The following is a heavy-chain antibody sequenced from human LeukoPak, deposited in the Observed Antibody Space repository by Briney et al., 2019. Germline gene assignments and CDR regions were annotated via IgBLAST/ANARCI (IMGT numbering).Heavy chain of an antibody. CDR3: AKDGADQWLADDAFDI. CDR2: IWYDGSNK. J-gene: IGHJ3*02. Sequence: PGGSLRLSCAASGFTFSSYGMHWVRQAPGKGLEWVAVIWYDGSNKYYADSVKGRFTISRDNSKNTLYLQMNSLRAEDTAVYYCAKDGADQWLADDAFDIWGQGTMVTVSS. V-gene: IGHV3-33*06. CDR1: GFTFSSYG. D-gene: IGHD6-19*01.